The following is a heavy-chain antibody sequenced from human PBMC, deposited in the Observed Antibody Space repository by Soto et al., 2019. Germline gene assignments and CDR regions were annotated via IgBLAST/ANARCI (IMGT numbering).Heavy chain of an antibody. Sequence: GGSLRLSCAASGFTFSNAWMSWVRQAPGKGLEWVGRIKSKTDGGTTDYAAPVKGRFTISRDDSKNTLYLQMNSLKTEDTAVYYCTTDLIVVVPAAIANWFDPWGQGTLVTVSS. CDR3: TTDLIVVVPAAIANWFDP. CDR1: GFTFSNAW. J-gene: IGHJ5*02. V-gene: IGHV3-15*01. CDR2: IKSKTDGGTT. D-gene: IGHD2-2*01.